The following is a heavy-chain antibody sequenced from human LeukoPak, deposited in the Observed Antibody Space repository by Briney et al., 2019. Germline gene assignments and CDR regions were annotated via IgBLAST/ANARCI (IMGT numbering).Heavy chain of an antibody. CDR1: GFTFSDHD. D-gene: IGHD2-15*01. CDR2: IGTGGDT. J-gene: IGHJ6*02. Sequence: GGPLRLSCAASGFTFSDHDMHWVRQAPGKGLEWVSVIGTGGDTYYPGSVKGRFTISRENAKNTVYLQMNSLRDGDTAVYYCARDSGYRDCSGGSCYILYGMDVWGQGTTVTASS. CDR3: ARDSGYRDCSGGSCYILYGMDV. V-gene: IGHV3-13*01.